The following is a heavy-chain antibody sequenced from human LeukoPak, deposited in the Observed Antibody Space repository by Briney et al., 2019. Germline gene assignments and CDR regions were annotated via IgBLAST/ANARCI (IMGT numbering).Heavy chain of an antibody. V-gene: IGHV1-18*01. CDR1: GYTFTSYG. J-gene: IGHJ4*02. CDR2: ISGYNGNT. D-gene: IGHD3-10*01. CDR3: AREVPFGSGSPSFDY. Sequence: ASVKVSCKAAGYTFTSYGTSWVRQAPGQGLEWMGWISGYNGNTNYAQKVQGRVTMTRDTSTSTAYMELRSLRSDDTAVYYRAREVPFGSGSPSFDYWGQGTLVTVSS.